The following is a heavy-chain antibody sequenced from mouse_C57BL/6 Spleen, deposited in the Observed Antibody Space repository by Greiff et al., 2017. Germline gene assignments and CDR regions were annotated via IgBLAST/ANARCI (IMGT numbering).Heavy chain of an antibody. Sequence: EVMLVESEGGLVQPGSSMKLSCTASGFTFSDYYMAWVRQVPEKGLEWVANINYDGSSTYYLDSLKSRFIISRDNAKNILYLQMSSLKSEDTATYYCARVGIYYDYDEGYFDVWGTGTTVTVSS. J-gene: IGHJ1*03. CDR3: ARVGIYYDYDEGYFDV. CDR2: INYDGSST. CDR1: GFTFSDYY. D-gene: IGHD2-4*01. V-gene: IGHV5-16*01.